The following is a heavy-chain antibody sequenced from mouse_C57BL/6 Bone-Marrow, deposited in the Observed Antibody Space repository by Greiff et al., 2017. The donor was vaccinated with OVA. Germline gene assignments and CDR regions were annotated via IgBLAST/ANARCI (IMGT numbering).Heavy chain of an antibody. CDR2: ISRGGSYT. Sequence: DVKLVESGGDLVKPGGSLKLSCAASGFTFSSYGMSWVRQTPDKRLEWVATISRGGSYTYYPDSVKGRFTISRDNAKNTLYLQMSSLKSEDTAMYYCAREGYGSSYDFDYWGKGTTLTVSS. V-gene: IGHV5-6*02. D-gene: IGHD1-1*01. CDR3: AREGYGSSYDFDY. CDR1: GFTFSSYG. J-gene: IGHJ2*01.